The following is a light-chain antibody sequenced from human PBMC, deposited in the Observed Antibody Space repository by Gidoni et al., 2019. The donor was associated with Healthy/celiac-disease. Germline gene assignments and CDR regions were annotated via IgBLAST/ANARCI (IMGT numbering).Light chain of an antibody. V-gene: IGKV1-39*01. CDR3: QQSYSTPRT. CDR1: QSISSY. J-gene: IGKJ4*01. Sequence: DIKMTQSPSSLSAFVGDRVTITCLASQSISSYLNWYQQKPGKAPKLLIYAASSLQSGVPSRFSGSGSGTDFTLTISSLQPEDFATYYCQQSYSTPRTFGGGTKVEIK. CDR2: AAS.